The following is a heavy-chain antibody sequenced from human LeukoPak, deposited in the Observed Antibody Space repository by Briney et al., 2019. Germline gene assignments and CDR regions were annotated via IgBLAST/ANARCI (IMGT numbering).Heavy chain of an antibody. CDR2: ISSGGSTI. V-gene: IGHV3-48*02. CDR3: VRGEATAVVPGCDY. CDR1: GFTFSDYS. D-gene: IGHD5-18*01. Sequence: GGSLRLSCASSGFTFSDYSMNWVRQAPGKGLEWVSYISSGGSTIYYADSVRGRFTISRDNAKNSLYLQMNSLRDEDTAVYYCVRGEATAVVPGCDYWGQGILVTVSS. J-gene: IGHJ4*02.